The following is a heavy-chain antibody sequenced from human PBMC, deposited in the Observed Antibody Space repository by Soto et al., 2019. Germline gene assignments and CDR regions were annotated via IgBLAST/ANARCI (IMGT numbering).Heavy chain of an antibody. CDR2: FDPEDGET. J-gene: IGHJ6*02. Sequence: XPGKVAGEVSAYTVTELSIHWVRQSPGKGLEWMGGFDPEDGETIYAQKFQGRVTMTEDTSTDTAYMELSSLRSEDTAVYYSAPASIPATSYYYYYGMDVCGQRTTVTVSS. CDR1: AYTVTELS. V-gene: IGHV1-24*01. D-gene: IGHD2-2*02. CDR3: APASIPATSYYYYYGMDV.